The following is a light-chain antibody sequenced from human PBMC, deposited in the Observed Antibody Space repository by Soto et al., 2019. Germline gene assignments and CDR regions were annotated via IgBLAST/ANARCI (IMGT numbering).Light chain of an antibody. V-gene: IGKV3-20*01. Sequence: EIVLTQSPGTLSLSPGERATLSCRASQSVSNVYLAWYQQKPGQAPRLLIYDTSNRPTGVPDRCSGSGSGTEFTLPISSLEHEDVAVYYCQQSGSSLRTFGQGTKLEIK. CDR2: DTS. CDR1: QSVSNVY. CDR3: QQSGSSLRT. J-gene: IGKJ2*01.